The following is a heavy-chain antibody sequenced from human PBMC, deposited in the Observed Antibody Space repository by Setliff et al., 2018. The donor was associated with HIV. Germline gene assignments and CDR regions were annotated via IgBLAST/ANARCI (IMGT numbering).Heavy chain of an antibody. CDR3: ARQREVYGTVYYYYMDV. V-gene: IGHV4-61*05. CDR2: IYYSGST. CDR1: GGSIISSSYY. D-gene: IGHD4-17*01. J-gene: IGHJ6*03. Sequence: KPSETLSLTCTVSGGSIISSSYYWGWIRQSPGKGLEWIGYIYYSGSTNYNPSLKSRVTISVDTSKNQFSLKLSSVTAADTAVYYCARQREVYGTVYYYYMDVWGKGTTVTVSS.